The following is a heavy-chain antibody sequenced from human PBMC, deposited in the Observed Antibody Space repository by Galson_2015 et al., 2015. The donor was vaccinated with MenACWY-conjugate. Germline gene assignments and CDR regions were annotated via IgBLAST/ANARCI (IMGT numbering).Heavy chain of an antibody. V-gene: IGHV3-48*04. CDR3: ATPIVVVVAAVNDY. J-gene: IGHJ4*02. Sequence: SLRLSCAASGFTFSSYRMNWVRQAPGKGLEWVSYISSSSSTIYYADSVKGRFTISRDNAKNSLYLQMNSLRAEDTAVYYCATPIVVVVAAVNDYWGQGTLVTVSS. CDR1: GFTFSSYR. D-gene: IGHD2-15*01. CDR2: ISSSSSTI.